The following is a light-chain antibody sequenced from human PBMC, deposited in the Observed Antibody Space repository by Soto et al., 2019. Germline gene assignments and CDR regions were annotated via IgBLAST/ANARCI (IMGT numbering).Light chain of an antibody. CDR2: GAS. V-gene: IGKV3-15*01. Sequence: EIVMTQSPAPLSVSPGERATLSCRASQSGSSNVAWHQQNPRQAPRLLIYGASSRATCIPARFSSSGCRTVFTITISRLEHDDSAVYYRQQYSSSQAFGQGTKVDIK. CDR1: QSGSSN. CDR3: QQYSSSQA. J-gene: IGKJ1*01.